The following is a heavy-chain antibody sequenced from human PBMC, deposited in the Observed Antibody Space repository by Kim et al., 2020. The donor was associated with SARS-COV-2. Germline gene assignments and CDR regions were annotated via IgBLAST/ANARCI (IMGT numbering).Heavy chain of an antibody. CDR2: INAGNGNT. D-gene: IGHD2-2*01. V-gene: IGHV1-3*01. J-gene: IGHJ5*02. Sequence: ASVKVSCKASGYTFTSYAMHWVRQAPGQRLEWMGWINAGNGNTKYSQKFQGRVTITRDTSASTAYMELSSLRSEDTAVYYCARDLLSVVPAALRQNWFDPWGQGTLVTVSS. CDR1: GYTFTSYA. CDR3: ARDLLSVVPAALRQNWFDP.